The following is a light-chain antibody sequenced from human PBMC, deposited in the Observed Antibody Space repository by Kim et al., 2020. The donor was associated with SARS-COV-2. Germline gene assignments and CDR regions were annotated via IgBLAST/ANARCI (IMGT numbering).Light chain of an antibody. Sequence: LSCWASQSVSNSYLAWYQQKPGQAPRLLIYGASSRATGIPDRFSGSGSGTDFTLTISKLGAEDFAVYYCQQYGSAPYTFGQGTKLEI. CDR3: QQYGSAPYT. CDR1: QSVSNSY. J-gene: IGKJ2*01. V-gene: IGKV3-20*01. CDR2: GAS.